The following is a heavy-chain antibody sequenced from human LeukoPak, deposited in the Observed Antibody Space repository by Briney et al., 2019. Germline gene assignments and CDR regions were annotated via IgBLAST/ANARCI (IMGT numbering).Heavy chain of an antibody. Sequence: SQTLSLTCTVSGGSISSGGYYWSWIRQHPGKGLAWIGYIYYSGSTYYNPSLKSRVTISVDTSKNQFSLKLSSVTAADTAVYYCARDHDSYGLDYWGQGTLVTVSS. CDR1: GGSISSGGYY. V-gene: IGHV4-31*03. CDR2: IYYSGST. D-gene: IGHD5-18*01. J-gene: IGHJ4*02. CDR3: ARDHDSYGLDY.